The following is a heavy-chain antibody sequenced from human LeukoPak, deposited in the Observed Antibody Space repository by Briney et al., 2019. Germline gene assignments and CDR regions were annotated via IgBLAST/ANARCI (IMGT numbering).Heavy chain of an antibody. CDR3: AREVSSSWSGYYFYYMDV. J-gene: IGHJ6*03. CDR2: IYYSGST. V-gene: IGHV4-59*12. D-gene: IGHD6-13*01. Sequence: SETLSLTCTVSGGSISSYYWSWIRQPPGKGLEWIGYIYYSGSTNYDPSLKSRVTMSVDTSKNQFSLKLSSVTAADTAVYYCAREVSSSWSGYYFYYMDVWGKGTTVTVSS. CDR1: GGSISSYY.